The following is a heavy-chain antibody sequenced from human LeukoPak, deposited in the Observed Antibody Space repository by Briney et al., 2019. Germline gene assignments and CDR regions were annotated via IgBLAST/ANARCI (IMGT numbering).Heavy chain of an antibody. Sequence: PSETLSLTCTVSGCSISSYYWSWIRQPAGKGLEWIGRIYTSGSTNYNPSLKSRVTMSVDTSKNQLSLKLSSVTAADTAVYYCARDRVATGYYYGMDVWGPGATVTVSS. CDR1: GCSISSYY. CDR3: ARDRVATGYYYGMDV. CDR2: IYTSGST. D-gene: IGHD5-12*01. V-gene: IGHV4-4*07. J-gene: IGHJ6*02.